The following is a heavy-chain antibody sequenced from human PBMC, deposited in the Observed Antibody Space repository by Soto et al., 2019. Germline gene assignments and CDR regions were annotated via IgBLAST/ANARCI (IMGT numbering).Heavy chain of an antibody. D-gene: IGHD3-22*01. CDR2: ISAGGGST. CDR1: GFTFSTYA. Sequence: LRLSCAASGFTFSTYAMSWVRQAPGEGLEWVSTISAGGGSTYYADSVRGRFTISRDNSQNTLYLQMHSLRAEDAAVYYCASYYYFNSGSLRNFDYWGQGTLVTVSS. J-gene: IGHJ4*02. CDR3: ASYYYFNSGSLRNFDY. V-gene: IGHV3-23*01.